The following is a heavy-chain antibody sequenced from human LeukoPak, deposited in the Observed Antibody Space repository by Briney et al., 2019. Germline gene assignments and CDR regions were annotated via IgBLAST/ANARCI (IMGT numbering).Heavy chain of an antibody. V-gene: IGHV1-18*01. D-gene: IGHD6-19*01. CDR2: ISPYNVNR. J-gene: IGHJ6*03. CDR1: GYTFTSYG. Sequence: ASVKVSCKASGYTFTSYGISWVRQAPGQGLEWMGWISPYNVNRNYAHNLQGRVTLTTDTSTSTAYMELRSLTSDDTAVYYCARGGVAVAGTYYYYYYMDVWGKGTTVTVSS. CDR3: ARGGVAVAGTYYYYYYMDV.